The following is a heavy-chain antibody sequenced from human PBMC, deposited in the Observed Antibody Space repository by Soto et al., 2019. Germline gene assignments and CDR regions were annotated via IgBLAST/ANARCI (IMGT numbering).Heavy chain of an antibody. J-gene: IGHJ4*02. CDR1: DDSINSDKYS. Sequence: QLQLQESGPGLVKPSETLSLTCSVSDDSINSDKYSWGWIRQPPGKGLEWIGSIYYRGNAYYNPSLQTRVTISLDKSKGQFSLKLNSVTAADSAVYFCARLEGLATISYYFDFWGPGALVTVSS. V-gene: IGHV4-39*01. D-gene: IGHD3-9*01. CDR2: IYYRGNA. CDR3: ARLEGLATISYYFDF.